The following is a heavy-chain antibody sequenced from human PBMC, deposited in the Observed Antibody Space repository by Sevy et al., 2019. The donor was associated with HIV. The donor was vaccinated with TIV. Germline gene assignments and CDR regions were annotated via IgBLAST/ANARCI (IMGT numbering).Heavy chain of an antibody. CDR3: SRGSMFWTGYSSYDY. CDR2: ISRDSGYI. V-gene: IGHV3-21*01. D-gene: IGHD3-3*01. Sequence: LGGSLRLSCAASGFTFSSFSMNWVRQAPGKGLEWVASISRDSGYIYHADSLKGRFTISRDNAKNSLYLQMNSLRAEDTAFYYCSRGSMFWTGYSSYDYWGQGTLVTVSS. J-gene: IGHJ4*02. CDR1: GFTFSSFS.